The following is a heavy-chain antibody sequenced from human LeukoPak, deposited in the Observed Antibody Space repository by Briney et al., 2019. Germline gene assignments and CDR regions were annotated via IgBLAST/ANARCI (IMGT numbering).Heavy chain of an antibody. V-gene: IGHV4-34*01. Sequence: KPSETLSLTCTVFGGSFSGYYWSWIRQPPDKGLEWIGEINPSGSTNYNPSIKTRVTISTDTSKNHFSLNLNSVTAADTGVYYCVRGSRVYCGGDCYYYWGQGTLVTVSS. CDR3: VRGSRVYCGGDCYYY. D-gene: IGHD2-21*02. CDR1: GGSFSGYY. J-gene: IGHJ4*02. CDR2: INPSGST.